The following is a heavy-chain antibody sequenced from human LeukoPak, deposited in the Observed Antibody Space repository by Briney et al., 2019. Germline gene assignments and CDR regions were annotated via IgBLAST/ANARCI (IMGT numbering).Heavy chain of an antibody. J-gene: IGHJ6*03. Sequence: GGSLRLSCAASGFTFSSYALHWLRQAPGKGLEYVSAISRNGGSTYYANSVKSRFTISRDNSKNTLYLQMGSLRAEDMAVYYCARDQDIVVVVAAATYYYYYMDVWGKGTTVTVSS. V-gene: IGHV3-64*01. CDR1: GFTFSSYA. CDR2: ISRNGGST. D-gene: IGHD2-15*01. CDR3: ARDQDIVVVVAAATYYYYYMDV.